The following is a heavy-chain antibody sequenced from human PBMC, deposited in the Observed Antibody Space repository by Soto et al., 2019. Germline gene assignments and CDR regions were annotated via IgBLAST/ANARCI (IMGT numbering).Heavy chain of an antibody. CDR3: AKDRSYSGYDWGAFDI. CDR1: GFTFDDYA. D-gene: IGHD5-12*01. Sequence: EVQLVESGGGLVQPGRSLRLSCAASGFTFDDYAMHWVRQAPGKGLEWVSGISWNSGSIDYADSVKGRFPISRDNAKNSLYLQMNSLRAEDTALYYCAKDRSYSGYDWGAFDIWGQGTMVTVSS. V-gene: IGHV3-9*01. J-gene: IGHJ3*02. CDR2: ISWNSGSI.